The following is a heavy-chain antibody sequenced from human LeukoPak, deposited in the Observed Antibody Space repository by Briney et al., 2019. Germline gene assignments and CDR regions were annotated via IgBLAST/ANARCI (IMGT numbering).Heavy chain of an antibody. D-gene: IGHD3/OR15-3a*01. CDR2: ISYDGSNK. CDR1: GFTFSSYA. Sequence: GGSLRLSCAASGFTFSSYAMHWVRQAPGKGLEWVAVISYDGSNKYYADSVKGRFTISRDNSKNTLYLQMNSLRAEDTAVYYCARGQYYFGTGFDKGVFDYWGQGTLVTVSS. CDR3: ARGQYYFGTGFDKGVFDY. V-gene: IGHV3-30-3*01. J-gene: IGHJ4*02.